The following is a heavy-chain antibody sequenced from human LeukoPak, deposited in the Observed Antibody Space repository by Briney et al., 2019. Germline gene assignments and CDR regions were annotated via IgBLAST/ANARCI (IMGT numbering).Heavy chain of an antibody. D-gene: IGHD6-19*01. CDR1: GFPLSKYW. J-gene: IGHJ4*02. Sequence: GGSLRLSCAASGFPLSKYWMLWFRQAPGKGLESVSRINTDGTVTTYADSVKGRFTVSRDNADNTMFLQMNSVRDEDTAVYYCATKQWLAPPPDSWGQGTPVTVSS. CDR2: INTDGTVT. CDR3: ATKQWLAPPPDS. V-gene: IGHV3-74*01.